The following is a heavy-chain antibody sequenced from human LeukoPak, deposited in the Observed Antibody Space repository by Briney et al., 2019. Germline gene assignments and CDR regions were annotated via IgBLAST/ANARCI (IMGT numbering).Heavy chain of an antibody. V-gene: IGHV4-39*07. CDR2: IYYSGST. CDR1: SDSISSSNYY. CDR3: ARVPPEYYYDSSGYSTGYFDY. D-gene: IGHD3-22*01. Sequence: PSETLSLTCTVSSDSISSSNYYWGWIRQPPGKGLEWIGSIYYSGSTYYNPSPKSRVTISVDTSKNQFSLKLSSVTAADTAVYYCARVPPEYYYDSSGYSTGYFDYWGQGTLVTVSS. J-gene: IGHJ4*02.